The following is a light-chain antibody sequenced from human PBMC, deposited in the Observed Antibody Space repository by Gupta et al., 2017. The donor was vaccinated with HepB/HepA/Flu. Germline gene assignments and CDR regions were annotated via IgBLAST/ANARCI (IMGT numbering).Light chain of an antibody. CDR3: QARDSSTVV. V-gene: IGLV3-1*01. CDR1: KLGDKY. Sequence: SYELPQPPSVSVSPGQTASITCSGDKLGDKYACWNQQQPGQSPVLVIYQDSKRPPGIRARFSGSYSRNTATLTIRGTQAMDEADYYCQARDSSTVVFGGGTKLTVL. J-gene: IGLJ2*01. CDR2: QDS.